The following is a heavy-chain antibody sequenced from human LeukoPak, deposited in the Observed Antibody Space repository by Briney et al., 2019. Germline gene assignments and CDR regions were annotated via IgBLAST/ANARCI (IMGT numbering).Heavy chain of an antibody. CDR2: ISGFNGNT. V-gene: IGHV1-18*01. D-gene: IGHD3-10*01. CDR3: ARMVRGVPYYYGMDV. J-gene: IGHJ6*02. CDR1: GYTFTNYG. Sequence: ASVKVSCKASGYTFTNYGISWVRQPPGQGLEWMGWISGFNGNTNHGQKVQGRVTMTTDTSTITAYMELRSLRSDDTAAYYCARMVRGVPYYYGMDVWGQGTTVTVSS.